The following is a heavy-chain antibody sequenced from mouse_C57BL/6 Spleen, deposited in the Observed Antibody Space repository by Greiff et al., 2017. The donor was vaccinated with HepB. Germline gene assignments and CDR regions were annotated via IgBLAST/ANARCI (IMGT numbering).Heavy chain of an antibody. Sequence: EVQLQESGPELVKPGASVKISCKASGYSFTGYYMHWVKQSSEKSLEWIGEINPSTGGTSYNQKFKGKATLTVDKSSSTAYMQLKSLTSEDSAVYYCARIYYGYGFDYWGQGTTLTVSS. D-gene: IGHD2-2*01. V-gene: IGHV1-43*01. CDR1: GYSFTGYY. J-gene: IGHJ2*01. CDR3: ARIYYGYGFDY. CDR2: INPSTGGT.